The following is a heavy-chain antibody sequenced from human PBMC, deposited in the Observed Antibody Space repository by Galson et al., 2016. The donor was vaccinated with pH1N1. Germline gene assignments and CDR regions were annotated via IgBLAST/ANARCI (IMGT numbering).Heavy chain of an antibody. CDR2: LSGSGGRT. Sequence: SLRLSCAASGFTFSSYAMSWVRQAPGKGLERVSALSGSGGRTYYAHSVKGRFTISRDNSKNTLYLQMNSLRAEDTAVYYCAKTLTHDEIYDAFDIWGQGTMVTVSS. D-gene: IGHD2/OR15-2a*01. CDR1: GFTFSSYA. J-gene: IGHJ3*02. V-gene: IGHV3-23*01. CDR3: AKTLTHDEIYDAFDI.